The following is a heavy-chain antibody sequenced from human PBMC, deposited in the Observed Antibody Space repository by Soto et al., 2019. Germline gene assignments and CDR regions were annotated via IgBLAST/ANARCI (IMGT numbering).Heavy chain of an antibody. Sequence: ASVKVSCKASGYTFTSYDINWVRQATGQGLEWMGWMNPNSGNTGYAQKFQGRVTMTRNTSISTAYMELSSLRSEDTAVYYCARLSTDYGDYDYAFDIWGQGTMVTVSS. CDR2: MNPNSGNT. V-gene: IGHV1-8*01. CDR1: GYTFTSYD. J-gene: IGHJ3*02. CDR3: ARLSTDYGDYDYAFDI. D-gene: IGHD4-17*01.